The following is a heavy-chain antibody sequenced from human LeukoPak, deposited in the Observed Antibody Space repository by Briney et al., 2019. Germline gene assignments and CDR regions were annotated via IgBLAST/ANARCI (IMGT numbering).Heavy chain of an antibody. CDR1: GFTFSIYW. CDR3: ARAPYDSSSYYINHFDY. V-gene: IGHV3-74*01. J-gene: IGHJ4*02. CDR2: INGDGSST. D-gene: IGHD3-22*01. Sequence: GGSLRLSCAASGFTFSIYWMHWVRQAPGKGLVWVSRINGDGSSTTYADSVKGRFTISRDNAKNTLYLQMNSLRAEDTAVYYCARAPYDSSSYYINHFDYWGQGALVTVSS.